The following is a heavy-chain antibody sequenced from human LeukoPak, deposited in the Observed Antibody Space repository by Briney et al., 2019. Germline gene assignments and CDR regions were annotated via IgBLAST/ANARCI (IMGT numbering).Heavy chain of an antibody. D-gene: IGHD1-26*01. V-gene: IGHV4-59*11. CDR2: IYYSGST. CDR3: AREQDVGALFDY. CDR1: GGSISSHY. Sequence: PSETLSLTCTVSGGSISSHYWSWIRQPPGKGLEWIGYIYYSGSTNYNPSLKSRVTISVDTSKNQFSLKLSSVTAADTAVYYCAREQDVGALFDYWGQGTLVTASS. J-gene: IGHJ4*02.